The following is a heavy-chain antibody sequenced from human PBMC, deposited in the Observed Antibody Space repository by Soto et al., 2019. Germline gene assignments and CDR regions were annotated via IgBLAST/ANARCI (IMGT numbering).Heavy chain of an antibody. D-gene: IGHD3-10*01. CDR1: GFTCGSYW. Sequence: EVQLVESGGGLVQPGGSLRLSCAASGFTCGSYWMSWVRQAPGQGLQGLATIKMDASEKKYVDSVKGRFTMSRDNAKNSLYLQMDRLRAEDTAVCYCGRDSGYGSGASVNHYVDYWGHGTLVTVSS. J-gene: IGHJ4*01. CDR3: GRDSGYGSGASVNHYVDY. CDR2: IKMDASEK. V-gene: IGHV3-7*01.